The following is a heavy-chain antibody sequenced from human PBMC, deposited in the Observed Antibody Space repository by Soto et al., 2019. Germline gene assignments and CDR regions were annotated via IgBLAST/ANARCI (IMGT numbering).Heavy chain of an antibody. CDR1: GGTFNNYA. CDR2: IIPRFWTP. Sequence: QVQLVQSGAEVKQPGSSVKVSCRASGGTFNNYAVSWVRQAPGQGLEWMGGIIPRFWTPNHSPEIQGRVTFTPDTSMHTVYMELSSLKSEDTAIYYCARALGYSTIGGLDPWGQGTLVTVSS. V-gene: IGHV1-69*06. J-gene: IGHJ5*02. CDR3: ARALGYSTIGGLDP. D-gene: IGHD5-18*01.